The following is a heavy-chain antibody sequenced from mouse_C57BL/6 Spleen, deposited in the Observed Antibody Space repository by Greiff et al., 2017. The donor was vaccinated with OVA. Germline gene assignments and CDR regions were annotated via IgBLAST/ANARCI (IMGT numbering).Heavy chain of an antibody. Sequence: VQLQQSGAELVRPGASVMLSCKASGYTFTDYEMHWVKQTPVHGLEWIGAIDPETGGTAYNQKFKGKAILTADKSSSTAYMELRSLTSEDSAVYYCTREGLYDGYYAWFAYWGQGTLVTVSA. CDR3: TREGLYDGYYAWFAY. CDR2: IDPETGGT. CDR1: GYTFTDYE. V-gene: IGHV1-15*01. D-gene: IGHD2-3*01. J-gene: IGHJ3*01.